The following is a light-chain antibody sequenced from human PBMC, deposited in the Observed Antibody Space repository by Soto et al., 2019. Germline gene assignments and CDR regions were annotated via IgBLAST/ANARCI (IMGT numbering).Light chain of an antibody. V-gene: IGLV2-8*01. CDR3: SSYGGSNTVV. J-gene: IGLJ2*01. CDR2: EVS. Sequence: QSALTQPPSASGSPGQSVTISCTGTSSDVGGYNFVSWYQQHPGKAPKLMIYEVSERPSGVPDRFSGSKSGNTASLTVSGLQAEDDADYYCSSYGGSNTVVFGGGTKLTVL. CDR1: SSDVGGYNF.